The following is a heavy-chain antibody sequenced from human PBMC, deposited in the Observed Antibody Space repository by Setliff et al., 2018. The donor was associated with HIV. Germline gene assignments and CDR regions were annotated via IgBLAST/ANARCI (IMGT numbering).Heavy chain of an antibody. CDR3: ARGTVGATFLHNDY. V-gene: IGHV3-21*01. CDR1: GFTFSSYS. CDR2: ISSSSSYI. Sequence: GGCLRLSCAASGFTFSSYSMNWVRQAPGKGLEWVSSISSSSSYIYYADSVKGRFTISRDNAKNSLYLQMNSLRAEDTAVYYCARGTVGATFLHNDYWGQGTLVTVSS. J-gene: IGHJ4*02. D-gene: IGHD1-26*01.